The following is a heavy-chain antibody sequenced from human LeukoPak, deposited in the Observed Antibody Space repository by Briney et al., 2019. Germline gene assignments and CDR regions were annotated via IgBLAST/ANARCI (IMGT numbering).Heavy chain of an antibody. CDR3: ASDIVVVPAAMGSYYYYGMDV. CDR1: GGSFSGHY. D-gene: IGHD2-2*01. CDR2: INHCGST. Sequence: PSETLSLTCAVYGGSFSGHYWSWTRQPPGKGLEWIREINHCGSTNYNPSLKSRVTISVDTSKNQFSLKLSSVTAADTAVYYCASDIVVVPAAMGSYYYYGMDVWGQGTTVTVSS. J-gene: IGHJ6*02. V-gene: IGHV4-34*01.